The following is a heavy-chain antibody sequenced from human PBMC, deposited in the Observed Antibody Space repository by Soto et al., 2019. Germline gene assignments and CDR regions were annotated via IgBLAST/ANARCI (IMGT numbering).Heavy chain of an antibody. J-gene: IGHJ6*03. CDR3: ARDVLRFLVWLSSDYYYMDV. Sequence: EVQLVGSGGGLVQPGGSLRLSCAASGFTFSSYWMSWVRQAPGKGLEWVANIKKDVSEKYYVDSVKGRFTISRDNAKNALYLQKNSLRAKDMAVYYCARDVLRFLVWLSSDYYYMDVWGKGTTVTVSS. D-gene: IGHD3-3*01. V-gene: IGHV3-7*01. CDR2: IKKDVSEK. CDR1: GFTFSSYW.